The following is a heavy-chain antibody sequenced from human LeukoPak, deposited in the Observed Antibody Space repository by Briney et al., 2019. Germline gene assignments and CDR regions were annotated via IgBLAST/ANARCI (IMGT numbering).Heavy chain of an antibody. CDR1: GITFSSDA. V-gene: IGHV3-23*01. CDR2: ISGSGDVT. D-gene: IGHD1-14*01. CDR3: ANKPAGFDP. J-gene: IGHJ5*02. Sequence: GGSLRLSCTSSGITFSSDAMTWVRQAPGKGLEWGSSISGSGDVTYYADSVRGRFTISRDNSKNTLYLQMNSLRAEDTAVYYCANKPAGFDPWGQGTLVTVSS.